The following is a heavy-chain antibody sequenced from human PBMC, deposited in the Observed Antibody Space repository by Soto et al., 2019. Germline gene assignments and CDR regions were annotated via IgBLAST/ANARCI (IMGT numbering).Heavy chain of an antibody. D-gene: IGHD6-19*01. Sequence: PSETLSLTCAVYGGSFSGYYWTWIRQPPGKGLEWIGEINDSGSTTSNPSLKSRVTISVDTSKNHFSLKLTSVTAADTAVYYCARARIVVAGTIVDYWGQGTLVTVSS. CDR3: ARARIVVAGTIVDY. CDR2: INDSGST. V-gene: IGHV4-34*01. CDR1: GGSFSGYY. J-gene: IGHJ4*02.